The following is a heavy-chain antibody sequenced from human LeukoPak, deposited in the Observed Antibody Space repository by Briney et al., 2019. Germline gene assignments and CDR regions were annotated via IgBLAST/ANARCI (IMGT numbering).Heavy chain of an antibody. Sequence: PGGSLRLSCAASGFTVSSNYMSWVRQAPGKGLEWVSVIYSGGSTYYADSVKGRFTISRDNSKNTLYLQMNSLRAEDTAVYYCARESYDLVDYYYYGMDVWGQGTTVTVSS. CDR1: GFTVSSNY. V-gene: IGHV3-53*01. CDR2: IYSGGST. J-gene: IGHJ6*02. CDR3: ARESYDLVDYYYYGMDV. D-gene: IGHD3/OR15-3a*01.